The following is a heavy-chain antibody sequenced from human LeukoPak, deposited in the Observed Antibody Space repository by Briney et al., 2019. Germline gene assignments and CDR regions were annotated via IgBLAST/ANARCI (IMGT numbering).Heavy chain of an antibody. D-gene: IGHD6-19*01. CDR3: ARGGVAGIDGFDI. CDR1: GGSISSSSYY. Sequence: SETLSLTCTVSGGSISSSSYYWGWIRQPPGKGLEWIRSIYYSGSTYYNPSLKSRVTISVDTSKNHFSLKLSSVTAADTAVYYCARGGVAGIDGFDIWGQGTMVTVSS. J-gene: IGHJ3*02. V-gene: IGHV4-39*07. CDR2: IYYSGST.